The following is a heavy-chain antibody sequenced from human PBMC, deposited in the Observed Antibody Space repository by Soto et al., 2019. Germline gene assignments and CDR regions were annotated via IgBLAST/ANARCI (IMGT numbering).Heavy chain of an antibody. J-gene: IGHJ3*02. D-gene: IGHD3-16*02. CDR1: GITFSSYA. V-gene: IGHV3-23*01. CDR3: SKDRRLPKKGTYYDYIWGSYRYDAFDI. CDR2: ISDSGGST. Sequence: GGSLRLSCAASGITFSSYAMSWVRQAPGKGLKWVSAISDSGGSTYYAESVKVRFPIDRDNSKHTRYLQMNSLRAEDKVVYYCSKDRRLPKKGTYYDYIWGSYRYDAFDIWVQGTMVTVSS.